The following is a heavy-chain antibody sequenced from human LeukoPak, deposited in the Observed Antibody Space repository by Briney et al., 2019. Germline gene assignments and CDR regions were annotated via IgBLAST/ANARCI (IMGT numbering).Heavy chain of an antibody. CDR3: ARVPFGSNWFDP. CDR2: IYYSGST. D-gene: IGHD2-15*01. V-gene: IGHV4-31*03. CDR1: GGSISSGGYY. J-gene: IGHJ5*02. Sequence: PSETLSLTCTVSGGSISSGGYYWSWIRQHPGKGLEWIGYIYYSGSTYYNPSLKSRVTISVDTSKNQFSLKLSSVTAADTAVYYCARVPFGSNWFDPWGQGTLVTVSS.